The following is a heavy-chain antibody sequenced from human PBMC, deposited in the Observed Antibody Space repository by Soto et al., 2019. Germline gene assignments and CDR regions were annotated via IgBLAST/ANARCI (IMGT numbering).Heavy chain of an antibody. D-gene: IGHD4-17*01. CDR2: SSDIGRN. J-gene: IGHJ4*02. CDR3: ARRWTTVANDY. V-gene: IGHV4-30-2*01. Sequence: TLSLTCDVSGATISTGGHTLAWIRQPPWKGLEYIGYSSDIGRNHYNPSLKSRVTMSVDTSKNQCSLKLSSVTAADTSVYYCARRWTTVANDYWGQGTLVTVSS. CDR1: GATISTGGHT.